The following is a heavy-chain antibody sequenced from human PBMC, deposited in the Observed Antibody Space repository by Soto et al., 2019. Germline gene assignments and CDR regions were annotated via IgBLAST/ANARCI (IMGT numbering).Heavy chain of an antibody. D-gene: IGHD4-17*01. CDR3: ARSRGVTNTRRPYYFHS. J-gene: IGHJ4*02. CDR2: IYYSGST. Sequence: QLQESGPGLVKPSETLSLTCKVSGDSVTTGSYYWTWIRQPPGKGLEWIGYIYYSGSTNYNPSLESRATIFADKSGSHFSLNLTSVTADDTAVYYCARSRGVTNTRRPYYFHSWGQGTLVAVSS. CDR1: GDSVTTGSYY. V-gene: IGHV4-61*03.